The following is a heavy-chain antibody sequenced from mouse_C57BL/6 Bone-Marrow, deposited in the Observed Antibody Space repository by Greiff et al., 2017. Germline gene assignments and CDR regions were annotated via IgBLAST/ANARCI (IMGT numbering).Heavy chain of an antibody. J-gene: IGHJ4*01. Sequence: QVQLQQSGAELARPGASVKMSCKASGYTFTRYTMHWVKQRPGQGLEWIGYIYPRSGYTKYNQKFKGKDTLTADKSSSTAYMQLSSLTSEDSAVYYCARWGRSVLYDMDYWGQGTSVTVSS. CDR2: IYPRSGYT. D-gene: IGHD3-3*01. CDR1: GYTFTRYT. CDR3: ARWGRSVLYDMDY. V-gene: IGHV1-4*01.